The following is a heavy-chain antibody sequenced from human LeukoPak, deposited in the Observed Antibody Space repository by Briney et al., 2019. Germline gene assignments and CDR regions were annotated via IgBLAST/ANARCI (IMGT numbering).Heavy chain of an antibody. CDR1: GYTFTGYY. CDR3: ARDEGSIIGYYYGSGSYYPWFDP. V-gene: IGHV1-2*02. CDR2: INPNSGGT. J-gene: IGHJ5*02. Sequence: ASVKVSCKPSGYTFTGYYIHWVRLAPGQGLEWMGWINPNSGGTNFAQEFQGRVTMTRDTSISTAYMELSRLTSDDTAVYYCARDEGSIIGYYYGSGSYYPWFDPWGQGTLVTVSS. D-gene: IGHD3-10*01.